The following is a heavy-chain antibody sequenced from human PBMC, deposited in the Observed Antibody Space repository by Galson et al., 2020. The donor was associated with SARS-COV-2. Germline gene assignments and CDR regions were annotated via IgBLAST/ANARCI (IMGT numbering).Heavy chain of an antibody. CDR3: ARDRTYYNFWTTYYSQYYYYSMDV. V-gene: IGHV3-30*03. D-gene: IGHD3-3*01. CDR1: GFTFSSYG. CDR2: ISHAGSNR. J-gene: IGHJ6*02. Sequence: PGGSLRLSCAASGFTFSSYGMHWVRQAPGKGLEWVAFISHAGSNRQFVDSVKGRFTISRDNSKNTIYLQMNSLRAEDTAAYYCARDRTYYNFWTTYYSQYYYYSMDVWGQGTTVTVSS.